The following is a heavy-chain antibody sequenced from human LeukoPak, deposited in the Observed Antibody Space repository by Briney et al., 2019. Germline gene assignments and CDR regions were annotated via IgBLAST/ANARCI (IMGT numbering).Heavy chain of an antibody. CDR3: AKNYGDYLTDAFDI. D-gene: IGHD4-17*01. CDR2: ISYDGSNK. V-gene: IGHV3-30*18. CDR1: GFTFSSYG. Sequence: GGSLRLSCAASGFTFSSYGMHWVRQAPGKGLEWVAVISYDGSNKYYADSVKGRFTISRDNSKNTLYLQMNSLRAEDTAVYYCAKNYGDYLTDAFDIWGQGTMVTVSP. J-gene: IGHJ3*02.